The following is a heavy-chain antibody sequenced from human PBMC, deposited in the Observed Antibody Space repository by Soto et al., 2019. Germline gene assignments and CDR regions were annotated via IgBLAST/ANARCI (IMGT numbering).Heavy chain of an antibody. CDR2: IIPIFGTA. V-gene: IGHV1-69*13. CDR1: GGTFSSYA. J-gene: IGHJ2*01. D-gene: IGHD2-21*02. Sequence: ASVKVSCKASGGTFSSYAISWVRQAPGQGLEWMGGIIPIFGTANYAQKFQGRVTITADESTSTAYMELSSLRSEDTAVYYRAGRQIVVVTAMAWYFDLWGRGTLVTVSS. CDR3: AGRQIVVVTAMAWYFDL.